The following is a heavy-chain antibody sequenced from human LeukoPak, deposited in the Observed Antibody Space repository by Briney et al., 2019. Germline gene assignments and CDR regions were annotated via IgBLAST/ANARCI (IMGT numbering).Heavy chain of an antibody. CDR1: GFSFSHYG. CDR3: ARDYPYSYYMNV. Sequence: GGSLRLSCAGSGFSFSHYGINWVRQAPGKGLGWVSSISSSSDYIYYADSVKGRFTISRDNAKNLLYLQMNSLRAEDTAVYYCARDYPYSYYMNVWGNGTTVTVSS. V-gene: IGHV3-21*01. J-gene: IGHJ6*03. CDR2: ISSSSDYI. D-gene: IGHD4-11*01.